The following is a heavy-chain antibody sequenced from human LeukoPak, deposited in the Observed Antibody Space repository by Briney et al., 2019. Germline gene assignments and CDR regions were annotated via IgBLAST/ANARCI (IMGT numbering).Heavy chain of an antibody. V-gene: IGHV4-59*01. Sequence: SETLSLTCTVSGGSISSYYWSWIRQPPGKGLEWIGYIYYSGSTNYNPSPKSRVTISVDTSKNQFSLKMRSVTAADTAVYYCARDRRDTSMVWDYWGQGTLVTVSS. CDR1: GGSISSYY. J-gene: IGHJ4*02. CDR2: IYYSGST. D-gene: IGHD5-18*01. CDR3: ARDRRDTSMVWDY.